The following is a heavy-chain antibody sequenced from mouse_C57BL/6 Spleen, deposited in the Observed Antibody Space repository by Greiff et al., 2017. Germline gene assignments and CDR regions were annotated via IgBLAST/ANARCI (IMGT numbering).Heavy chain of an antibody. CDR3: ARLKGDYYAMDY. CDR1: GYSITSDY. D-gene: IGHD1-3*01. J-gene: IGHJ4*01. V-gene: IGHV3-8*01. Sequence: VQLQQSGPGLAKPSQTLSLTCSVTGYSITSDYWNWIRKFPGTTLEYMGYISYSGSTYYPPSLKCRISITRYTSKNQYYLQLNSVTTEDTATYDCARLKGDYYAMDYWGQGTSVTVSS. CDR2: ISYSGST.